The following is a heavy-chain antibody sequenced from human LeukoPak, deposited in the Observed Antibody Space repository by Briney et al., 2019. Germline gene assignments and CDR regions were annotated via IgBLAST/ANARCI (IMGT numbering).Heavy chain of an antibody. CDR2: INHSGST. D-gene: IGHD3-10*01. J-gene: IGHJ4*02. CDR1: GGSFSNYY. Sequence: SETLSLTCTVYGGSFSNYYWSWIRQPPGKGLEWIGEINHSGSTNYNPSLKSRVTISVDTSKNQFSLKLSSVTAADTAVYYCASGRRFLGYWGQGTLVTVSS. CDR3: ASGRRFLGY. V-gene: IGHV4-34*01.